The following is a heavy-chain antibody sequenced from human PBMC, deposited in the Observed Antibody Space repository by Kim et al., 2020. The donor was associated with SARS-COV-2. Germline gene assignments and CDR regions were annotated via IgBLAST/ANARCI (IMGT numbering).Heavy chain of an antibody. CDR2: IYSGENK. J-gene: IGHJ4*02. Sequence: GGSLRLSCAVSGLSISTTYMGWVRQAPGKGLEWVAVIYSGENKYIADSVKGRFTISRDNSKNTLYLQMNSLRGDDTAVYYCARESGLDYGDYGAFDYWGQGTLVTGPS. CDR1: GLSISTTY. D-gene: IGHD4-17*01. V-gene: IGHV3-53*01. CDR3: ARESGLDYGDYGAFDY.